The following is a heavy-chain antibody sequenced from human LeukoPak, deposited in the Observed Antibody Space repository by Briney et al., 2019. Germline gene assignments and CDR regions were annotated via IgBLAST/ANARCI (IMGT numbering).Heavy chain of an antibody. J-gene: IGHJ3*02. Sequence: GRPLRLSCAASGFTFSSYGMHWVRQAPGKGLEWVAVISYDGSNKYYADSVKGRFTISRDNSKNTLYLQMNSLRAEDTAVYYCAKVNSGSYYGAFDIWGQGTMVTVSS. CDR3: AKVNSGSYYGAFDI. CDR2: ISYDGSNK. CDR1: GFTFSSYG. V-gene: IGHV3-30*18. D-gene: IGHD1-26*01.